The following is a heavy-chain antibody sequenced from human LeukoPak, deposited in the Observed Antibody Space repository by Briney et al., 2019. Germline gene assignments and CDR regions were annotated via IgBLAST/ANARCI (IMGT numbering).Heavy chain of an antibody. CDR2: IISKTSGGTT. CDR1: GLTFANAW. V-gene: IGHV3-15*01. Sequence: GGSRTLSCAASGLTFANAWMSWVRQAPGKGLEWVARIISKTSGGTTDYAAPVKGRFTISRDDSKTTLYLQMNSLKTEDTAVYYCTTYRYNYGRTGYSYFDFWGQGTLVTVSS. J-gene: IGHJ4*02. D-gene: IGHD5-18*01. CDR3: TTYRYNYGRTGYSYFDF.